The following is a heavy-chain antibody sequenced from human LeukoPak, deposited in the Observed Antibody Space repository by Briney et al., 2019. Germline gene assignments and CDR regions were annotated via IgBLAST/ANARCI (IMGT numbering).Heavy chain of an antibody. Sequence: ASVKVSCKASGYTFTSYYMHWVRQAPGQGLEWMGGIIPIFGTANYAQKFQGRVTITADESTSTAYMELSSLRSEDTAVYYCARVAGSYSSSSYPAYWGQGTLVTVSS. J-gene: IGHJ4*02. CDR2: IIPIFGTA. CDR1: GYTFTSYY. D-gene: IGHD6-6*01. CDR3: ARVAGSYSSSSYPAY. V-gene: IGHV1-69*13.